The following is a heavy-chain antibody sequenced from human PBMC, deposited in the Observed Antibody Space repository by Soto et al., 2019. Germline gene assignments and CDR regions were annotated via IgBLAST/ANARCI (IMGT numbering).Heavy chain of an antibody. CDR2: INHSGST. Sequence: PSETLSLTCAVYGGSFSGYYWSWIRQPPGKGLEWIGEINHSGSTNYSPSLKSRVTISVDTSKNQFSLKLSSVTAADTAVYYCARARTTVTGDYFDYWGQGTLVTVSS. CDR1: GGSFSGYY. V-gene: IGHV4-34*01. J-gene: IGHJ4*02. D-gene: IGHD4-17*01. CDR3: ARARTTVTGDYFDY.